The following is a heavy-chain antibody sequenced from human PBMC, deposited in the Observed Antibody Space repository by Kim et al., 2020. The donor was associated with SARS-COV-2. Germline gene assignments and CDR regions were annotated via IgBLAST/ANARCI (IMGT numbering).Heavy chain of an antibody. Sequence: GGSLRLSCAASEFPFNTYAMSWVRQAPGRGLEWVSAISDSGFTTFHADSLKGRFAISRDNSKNTLFLHMNSLRGEDPAVNYCTGSRGGLRFHSFDYWGQGPLVTVSS. V-gene: IGHV3-23*01. CDR3: TGSRGGLRFHSFDY. J-gene: IGHJ4*02. CDR1: EFPFNTYA. CDR2: ISDSGFTT. D-gene: IGHD4-17*01.